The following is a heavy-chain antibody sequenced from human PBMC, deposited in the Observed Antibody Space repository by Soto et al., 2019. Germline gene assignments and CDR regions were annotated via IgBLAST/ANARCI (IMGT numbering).Heavy chain of an antibody. J-gene: IGHJ6*02. D-gene: IGHD3-10*01. V-gene: IGHV1-3*01. CDR2: INAGNGNT. Sequence: QVQLVQSGSEVKQPGASVKVSCKASGYTFTGSAMHWVRQAPGQRLEWLGWINAGNGNTRYSQKLEGRVSITRDTSASTVYMELSSLRSEDTAAYYCARDPFPGGMDVWGQGTTVTVS. CDR3: ARDPFPGGMDV. CDR1: GYTFTGSA.